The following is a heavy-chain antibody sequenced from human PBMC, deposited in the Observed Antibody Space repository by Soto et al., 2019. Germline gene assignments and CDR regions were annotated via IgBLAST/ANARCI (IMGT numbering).Heavy chain of an antibody. CDR3: ARVLVPPGTRDAYYDMDV. V-gene: IGHV1-69*02. D-gene: IGHD1-7*01. J-gene: IGHJ6*03. Sequence: QVQLVQSGAEVKKPGSSVKVSCKASGGTFSSYTISWVRQAPGQGLEWMGRIIPIRGIANYAQKFQGRVTINADKSTSTAYMELSSLSSEDTAVYYCARVLVPPGTRDAYYDMDVWGKGTTVTVSS. CDR2: IIPIRGIA. CDR1: GGTFSSYT.